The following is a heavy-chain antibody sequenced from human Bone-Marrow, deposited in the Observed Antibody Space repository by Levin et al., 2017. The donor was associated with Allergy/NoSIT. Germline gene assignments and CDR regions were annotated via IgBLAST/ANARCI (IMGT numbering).Heavy chain of an antibody. CDR3: ARVYYDSSGYYYGKYWYFDL. V-gene: IGHV3-13*01. D-gene: IGHD3-22*01. CDR1: GFTFSSYD. J-gene: IGHJ2*01. CDR2: IGTAGDT. Sequence: ETLSLTCAASGFTFSSYDMHWVRQATGKGLEWVSAIGTAGDTYYPGSVKGRFTISRENAKNSLYLQMNSLRAGDTAVYYCARVYYDSSGYYYGKYWYFDLWGRGTLVTVSS.